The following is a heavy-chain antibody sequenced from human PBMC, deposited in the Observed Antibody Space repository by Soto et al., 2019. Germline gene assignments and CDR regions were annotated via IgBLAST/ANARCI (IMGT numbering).Heavy chain of an antibody. D-gene: IGHD2-2*01. J-gene: IGHJ3*02. V-gene: IGHV3-48*01. CDR2: ISSSSSSI. Sequence: PGGSLRLSCAASGFTFSSYSMNWVRQAPGKGLEWVSFISSSSSSIYYADSVRGRFTISRDNAKNSLYLQMNSLRAEDTAVYYCAREGYCSATSCYLDAFDSSGQATMVTVAS. CDR3: AREGYCSATSCYLDAFDS. CDR1: GFTFSSYS.